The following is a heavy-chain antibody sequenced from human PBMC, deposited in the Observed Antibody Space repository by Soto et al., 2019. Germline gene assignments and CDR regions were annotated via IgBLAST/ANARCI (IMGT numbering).Heavy chain of an antibody. CDR3: AIVPATSTGHRRFYA. D-gene: IGHD1-1*01. CDR1: GDSISSYS. V-gene: IGHV4-59*12. Sequence: PSETLSLTCTVSGDSISSYSWNWIRQPPGKGLEWIGHIDDNGNTKYSPSLKSRVTISPDTSKNQFSLKLNSVTAADTAVYFCAIVPATSTGHRRFYAWGQDTLVPPSS. CDR2: IDDNGNT. J-gene: IGHJ1*01.